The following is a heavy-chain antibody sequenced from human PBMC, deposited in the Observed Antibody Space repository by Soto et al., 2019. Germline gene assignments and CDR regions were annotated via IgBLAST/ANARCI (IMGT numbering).Heavy chain of an antibody. V-gene: IGHV2-5*02. J-gene: IGHJ4*02. Sequence: QITLKESGPTLVTPTQTLTLTCTFSGFSLTTSGVGVGWIRQPPGKALEWLALIYWDDDKRSSPSPKSRITITKDTSKNQLVLTMTHMDPVDTATYYGARIKDSYGYGPDYWGQGTLVTVSS. CDR3: ARIKDSYGYGPDY. CDR1: GFSLTTSGVG. D-gene: IGHD5-18*01. CDR2: IYWDDDK.